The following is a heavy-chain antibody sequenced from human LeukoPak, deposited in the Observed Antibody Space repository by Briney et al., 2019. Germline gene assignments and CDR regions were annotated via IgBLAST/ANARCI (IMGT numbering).Heavy chain of an antibody. CDR1: GGSISSSNW. V-gene: IGHV4-4*02. CDR2: IYHSGST. CDR3: ARDTRPNYYDDHWFDP. Sequence: SGTLSLTCAVSGGSISSSNWWSWVPQAPGKGLEWIGEIYHSGSTNYNPSLKSRVTISVDKSKNQFSLKLSSVTAADTAVYYCARDTRPNYYDDHWFDPWGQGTLVTVSS. D-gene: IGHD3-22*01. J-gene: IGHJ5*02.